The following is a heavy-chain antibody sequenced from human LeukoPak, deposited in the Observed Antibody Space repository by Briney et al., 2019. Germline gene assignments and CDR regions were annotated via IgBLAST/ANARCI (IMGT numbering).Heavy chain of an antibody. CDR3: AREQVGANHYYYHYMGV. Sequence: GGSLRLSCAASGFTVSSNYMSWVRQAPGKGLEWVSVIYCGGSTYYADYVKCRFTISREHSKNTLYLQMNSLRAEGTAVYYCAREQVGANHYYYHYMGVWGKGTTATISS. CDR1: GFTVSSNY. CDR2: IYCGGST. V-gene: IGHV3-66*01. D-gene: IGHD1-26*01. J-gene: IGHJ6*03.